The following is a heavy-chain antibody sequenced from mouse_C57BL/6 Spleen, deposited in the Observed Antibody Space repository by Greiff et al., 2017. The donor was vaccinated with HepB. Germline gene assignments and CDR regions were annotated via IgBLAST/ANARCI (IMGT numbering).Heavy chain of an antibody. CDR1: GFTFSDYY. Sequence: EVQRVESGGGLVQPGGSLKLSCAASGFTFSDYYMYWVRQTPEKRLEWVAYISNGGGSTYYPDTVKGRFTISRDNAKNTLYLQMSRLKSEDTAMYYCAREGPWFAYWGQGTLVTVSA. J-gene: IGHJ3*01. CDR3: AREGPWFAY. D-gene: IGHD3-3*01. CDR2: ISNGGGST. V-gene: IGHV5-12*01.